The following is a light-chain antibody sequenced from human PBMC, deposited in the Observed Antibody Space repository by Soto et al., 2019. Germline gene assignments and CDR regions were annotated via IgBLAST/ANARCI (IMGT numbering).Light chain of an antibody. CDR1: QGITSW. CDR3: LQHNIYPWT. J-gene: IGKJ1*01. CDR2: KAS. V-gene: IGKV1-5*03. Sequence: DVQMTQSPSHVSASVGDTVTITCRASQGITSWLAWYQQKPGKAPKLLIYKASSLESGVPSRFSGSGSGTEFTLTISSLEPEDFATYYCLQHNIYPWTFGQGTKVDI.